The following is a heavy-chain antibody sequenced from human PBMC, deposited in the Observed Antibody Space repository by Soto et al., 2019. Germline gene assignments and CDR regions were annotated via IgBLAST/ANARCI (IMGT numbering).Heavy chain of an antibody. CDR1: GFNFRNYD. CDR3: AREIREAVGRGHHYYGIDV. D-gene: IGHD6-13*01. Sequence: HPGGSLRLSCAASGFNFRNYDMHWVRHVPGKVLEWISAIGTIGDTYYRDSVKGRFTISKEDAKYSLYLQMNSLTAGDTAVYYCAREIREAVGRGHHYYGIDVWGQGTTVTVSS. CDR2: IGTIGDT. V-gene: IGHV3-13*04. J-gene: IGHJ6*02.